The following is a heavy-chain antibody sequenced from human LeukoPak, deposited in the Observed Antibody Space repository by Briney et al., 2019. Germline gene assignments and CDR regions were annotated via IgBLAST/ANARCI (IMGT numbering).Heavy chain of an antibody. CDR3: ARARGRLLSAFDI. CDR1: GFTFSYYA. V-gene: IGHV3-64*01. D-gene: IGHD2-21*02. J-gene: IGHJ3*02. CDR2: ISSNGGST. Sequence: GGSLRLSCAASGFTFSYYAMHWVRQAPGKGLEYVSAISSNGGSTYYANSVKGRFTISRDNSKNTLYLQMGSLRAEDMAVYYCARARGRLLSAFDIWGHGTMVTVSS.